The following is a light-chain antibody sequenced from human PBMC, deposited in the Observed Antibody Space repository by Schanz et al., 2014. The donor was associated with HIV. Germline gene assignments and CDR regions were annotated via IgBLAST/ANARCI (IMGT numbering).Light chain of an antibody. CDR3: SSWDDSLKGWV. CDR1: DSNIGSNT. V-gene: IGLV1-44*01. CDR2: YDN. Sequence: QLVLTQPPSASGTPGQGVTISCSGRDSNIGSNTVNWYQHLPGSAPKLLIYYDNQRPSGVPDRFSGSKSGTSASLAISGLQSEDEADYYCSSWDDSLKGWVFGGGTKLTVL. J-gene: IGLJ3*02.